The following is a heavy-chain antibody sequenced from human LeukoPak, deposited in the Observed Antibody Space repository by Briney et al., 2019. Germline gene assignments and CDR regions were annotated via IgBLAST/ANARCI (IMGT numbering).Heavy chain of an antibody. CDR1: GYTFTSYD. V-gene: IGHV1-8*01. D-gene: IGHD6-25*01. CDR2: MNPNSGNT. J-gene: IGHJ4*02. Sequence: RASVKVSCKASGYTFTSYDINWVRQATGQGLEWMGWMNPNSGNTGYAQKFQGRVTMTRNTSISTAYMELSSLRSEDTAVYYCARGIAARTKLYYFAYWGQGTLVTASS. CDR3: ARGIAARTKLYYFAY.